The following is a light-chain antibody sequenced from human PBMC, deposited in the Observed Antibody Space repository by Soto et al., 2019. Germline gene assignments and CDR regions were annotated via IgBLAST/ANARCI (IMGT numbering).Light chain of an antibody. CDR2: AAS. CDR1: QGIGKD. J-gene: IGKJ1*01. Sequence: AIQMTQSRSSLSAFVGDTITITCRASQGIGKDLGWYQQKQGKSPKVMIYAASSLENGVPSRFSVSGSGTECTLTVSCLQNEDGATYDCQQRYSTTPTFGQGTKVDIK. CDR3: QQRYSTTPT. V-gene: IGKV1-6*01.